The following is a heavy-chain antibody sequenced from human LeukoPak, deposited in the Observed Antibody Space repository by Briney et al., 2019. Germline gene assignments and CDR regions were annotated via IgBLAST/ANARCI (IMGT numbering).Heavy chain of an antibody. Sequence: ASVKVSCKASGGTFSSYAISWVRQAPGQGLEWMGGIIPIFGTANYAQKFQGRVTITADESTSTAYMELSSLRSEDTAVYYCARGGVSIFGVVTDDWFDPWGQGTLVTVSS. V-gene: IGHV1-69*13. CDR1: GGTFSSYA. CDR3: ARGGVSIFGVVTDDWFDP. D-gene: IGHD3-3*01. CDR2: IIPIFGTA. J-gene: IGHJ5*02.